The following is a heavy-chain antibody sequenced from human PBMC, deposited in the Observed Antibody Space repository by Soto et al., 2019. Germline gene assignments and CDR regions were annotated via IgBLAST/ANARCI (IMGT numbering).Heavy chain of an antibody. J-gene: IGHJ4*02. D-gene: IGHD3-3*01. CDR1: GYTFSDYY. CDR3: ASHYDMWSGSLSPADY. Sequence: GGSLRLSCAASGYTFSDYYMSWIRQAPGKGLEWISYIDTSGTKIYYADSVKGRFTITRDNAKNSLYLEMNSLRDEDTAVYYCASHYDMWSGSLSPADYWGQGTLVTVSS. V-gene: IGHV3-11*01. CDR2: IDTSGTKI.